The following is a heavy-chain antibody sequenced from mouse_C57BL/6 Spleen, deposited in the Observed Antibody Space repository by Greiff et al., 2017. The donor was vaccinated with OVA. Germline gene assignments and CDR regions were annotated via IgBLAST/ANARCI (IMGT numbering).Heavy chain of an antibody. CDR2: ISYDGSN. D-gene: IGHD3-2*02. Sequence: EVQRVESGPGLVKPSQSLSLTCSVPGYSITSGYYWNWIRQFPGNKLEWMGYISYDGSNNYNPSLKNRISITRDTSKNQFFLKLNSVTTEDTATYYCARDPPQGAMDYWGQGTSVTVSS. V-gene: IGHV3-6*01. CDR3: ARDPPQGAMDY. J-gene: IGHJ4*01. CDR1: GYSITSGYY.